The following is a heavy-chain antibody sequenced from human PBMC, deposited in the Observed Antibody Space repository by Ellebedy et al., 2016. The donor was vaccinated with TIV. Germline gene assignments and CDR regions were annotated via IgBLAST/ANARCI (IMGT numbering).Heavy chain of an antibody. CDR2: IRSSSGTI. J-gene: IGHJ6*03. Sequence: GGSLRLXXVASGFSLGTNSMNWVRQAPGKGLEWLAGIRSSSGTIYYADSVKGRFTISRDNAKNSLYLQMDSLRAEDMAVYFCARDRWNYLIYFDVWGKGTTVTVAS. CDR3: ARDRWNYLIYFDV. D-gene: IGHD1-7*01. CDR1: GFSLGTNS. V-gene: IGHV3-48*01.